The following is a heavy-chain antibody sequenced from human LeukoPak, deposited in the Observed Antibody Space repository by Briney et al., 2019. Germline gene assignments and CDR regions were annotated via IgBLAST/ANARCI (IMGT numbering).Heavy chain of an antibody. V-gene: IGHV2-5*02. Sequence: SGPTLVNPTQTLTLTCTFSGFSLSTSGEGVGWIRQPPGKALEWLALIYWDDGQRYSPSLKSRLTITKDTSKNQVILTMTNVDPVDTATYYCAHIWVYSGSYLPAYFDYWGQGSLVTVSS. J-gene: IGHJ4*02. CDR2: IYWDDGQ. CDR3: AHIWVYSGSYLPAYFDY. CDR1: GFSLSTSGEG. D-gene: IGHD1-26*01.